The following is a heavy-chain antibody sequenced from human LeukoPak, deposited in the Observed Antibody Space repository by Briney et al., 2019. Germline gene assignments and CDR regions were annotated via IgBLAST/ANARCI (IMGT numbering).Heavy chain of an antibody. V-gene: IGHV4-39*01. J-gene: IGHJ4*02. CDR2: IYYSGST. CDR1: GGSISSSSYY. D-gene: IGHD6-6*01. CDR3: ARFTRPSFSFDY. Sequence: PSETLSLTCSVSGGSISSSSYYWGWIRQPPGKGLEWIGSIYYSGSTYYNPSLKSRVTISVDTSKNQFSLKLSSVTAADTAVYYCARFTRPSFSFDYWGQGTLVTVSS.